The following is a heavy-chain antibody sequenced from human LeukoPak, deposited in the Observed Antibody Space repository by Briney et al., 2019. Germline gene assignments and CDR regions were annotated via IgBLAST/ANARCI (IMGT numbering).Heavy chain of an antibody. V-gene: IGHV3-23*01. CDR1: GFAFNNYA. J-gene: IGHJ6*02. CDR2: IGGSGTSI. CDR3: AKTPLGDAPYFYSKDG. D-gene: IGHD2-21*02. Sequence: GASLRLSCAASGFAFNNYAMIWVRQAPGKGLEWVSAIGGSGTSIFSADSLKDRFIISRDNSKNTLYLQMNSLRAGDTAVYYCAKTPLGDAPYFYSKDGWGQGTTVTVSS.